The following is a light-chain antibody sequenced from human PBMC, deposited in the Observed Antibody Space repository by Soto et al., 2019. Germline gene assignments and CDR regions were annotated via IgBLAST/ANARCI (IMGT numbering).Light chain of an antibody. V-gene: IGLV2-14*01. CDR2: DVS. Sequence: QAGVDQPACGSGAPGKSINISWTGTSSVVGGYNYVSWYRQHPGRAPKLMIYDVSNRPSGVSNRFSGSKSGNTASLTISGLQAEDEADYYCSSYTRSSTYVFGTGTKVTVL. J-gene: IGLJ1*01. CDR3: SSYTRSSTYV. CDR1: SSVVGGYNY.